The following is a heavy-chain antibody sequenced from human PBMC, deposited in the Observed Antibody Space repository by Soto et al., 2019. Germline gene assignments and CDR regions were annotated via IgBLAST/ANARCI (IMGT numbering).Heavy chain of an antibody. Sequence: EVQLLESGGDLVQPGGSLRLSCAASGFTFSNHAMSWARQAPGKGLEWGSSISSSGCNTYYADSVTGRFTISRDNSKNTLYREMNSLRVDDTAVYYCAKKVIRSGSWTMAYEYWGQGTQVTVSS. J-gene: IGHJ4*02. D-gene: IGHD3-3*01. V-gene: IGHV3-23*01. CDR2: ISSSGCNT. CDR1: GFTFSNHA. CDR3: AKKVIRSGSWTMAYEY.